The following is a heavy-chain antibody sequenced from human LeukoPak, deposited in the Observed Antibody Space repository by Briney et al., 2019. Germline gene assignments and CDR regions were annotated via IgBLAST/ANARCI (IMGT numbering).Heavy chain of an antibody. Sequence: GGSLRLSCAVSGITLSNYGMSWVRQAPGKGLEWVAGISDSGGSTNYADSVKGRFTISRDNPKNTLYLQMNSPRAEDTAVYFCARRGVVIRVILVGFHKEAFYFDSWGQGALVTVSS. CDR2: ISDSGGST. D-gene: IGHD3-22*01. CDR3: ARRGVVIRVILVGFHKEAFYFDS. J-gene: IGHJ4*02. CDR1: GITLSNYG. V-gene: IGHV3-23*01.